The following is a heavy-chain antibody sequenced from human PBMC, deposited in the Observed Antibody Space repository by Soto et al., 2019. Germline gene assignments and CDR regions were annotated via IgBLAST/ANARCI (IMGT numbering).Heavy chain of an antibody. CDR1: GFTFSSYG. J-gene: IGHJ4*02. Sequence: QVQLVESGGGVVQPGRSLRLSCAASGFTFSSYGMHWVRQAPGKGLEWVAVIWYDGSNKYYADSVKGRFTISRDNSKNTLYLQMNSLRAEDTAVYYCARDSSGGYYAALDGYWGQGTLVTVSS. CDR3: ARDSSGGYYAALDGY. V-gene: IGHV3-33*01. CDR2: IWYDGSNK. D-gene: IGHD3-22*01.